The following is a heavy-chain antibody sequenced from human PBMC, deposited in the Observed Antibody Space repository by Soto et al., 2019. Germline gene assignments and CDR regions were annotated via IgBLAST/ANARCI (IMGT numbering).Heavy chain of an antibody. J-gene: IGHJ5*02. CDR1: GYPFIYYP. CDR2: INIGNGNT. V-gene: IGHV1-3*04. D-gene: IGHD2-15*01. Sequence: ASVKVSCKASGYPFIYYPLHWVRQAPGQGLEWVGWINIGNGNTESSQKFQGRVTITTDTSASTAYMELRSLTSEDTAVYYCAREPLCGGKCYDNYFDPWG. CDR3: AREPLCGGKCYDNYFDP.